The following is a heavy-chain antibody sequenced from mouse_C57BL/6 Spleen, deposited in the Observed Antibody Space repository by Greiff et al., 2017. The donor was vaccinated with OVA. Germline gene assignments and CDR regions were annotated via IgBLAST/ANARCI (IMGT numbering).Heavy chain of an antibody. V-gene: IGHV1-81*01. CDR2: IYPRSGNT. Sequence: QVQLQQSGAELARPGASVKLSCKASGYTFTSYGISWVKQRTGQGLEWIGVIYPRSGNTYSNEKINGKATLTAAKSSSTAYMELRNLTSEDSAVYFCADDYDFDFWGQGTTLTVSS. J-gene: IGHJ2*01. D-gene: IGHD2-4*01. CDR3: ADDYDFDF. CDR1: GYTFTSYG.